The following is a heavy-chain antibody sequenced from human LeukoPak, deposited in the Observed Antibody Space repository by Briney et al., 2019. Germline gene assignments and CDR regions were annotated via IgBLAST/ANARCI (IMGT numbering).Heavy chain of an antibody. Sequence: GGSLRLSCAASGFTFSNAWMSWVRQAPGKGLEWVGRIKSKTDGGTTDYAAPVKGRFTISRDDSKNTLYLQMNSLKPEDTAVYYCTTDLYSSGYDFFFDYWGRGTLVTVSS. V-gene: IGHV3-15*01. CDR1: GFTFSNAW. CDR2: IKSKTDGGTT. CDR3: TTDLYSSGYDFFFDY. D-gene: IGHD5-12*01. J-gene: IGHJ4*02.